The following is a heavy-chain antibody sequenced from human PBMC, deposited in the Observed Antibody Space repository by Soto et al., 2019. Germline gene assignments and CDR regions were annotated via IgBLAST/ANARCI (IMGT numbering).Heavy chain of an antibody. CDR1: GYSFTTYG. V-gene: IGHV1-18*01. CDR3: ARDTPHRRDSSEIDP. CDR2: ISSYNGKT. D-gene: IGHD3-22*01. Sequence: QVQLVQSGAEVKKPGASVKVSCKTSGYSFTTYGIIWVRQAPGQGLEWMGWISSYNGKTNYAQKHQGRLTMTTDTSTSTVYMELRSLTSDDTAVYYCARDTPHRRDSSEIDPWGQGTLVTVSS. J-gene: IGHJ5*02.